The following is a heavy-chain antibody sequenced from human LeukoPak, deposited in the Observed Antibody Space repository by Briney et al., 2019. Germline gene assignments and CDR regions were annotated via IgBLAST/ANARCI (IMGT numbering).Heavy chain of an antibody. J-gene: IGHJ5*02. D-gene: IGHD1-1*01. CDR1: GFTFSSYE. CDR3: ARVQTGTTNWFDP. V-gene: IGHV3-48*03. Sequence: GGSLRLSCAASGFTFSSYEMNWVRQAPGKGLEWVSYISSSGSTTHYADSVKGRFTISRDNAKKSLYLQMNSLRAEDTAVYYCARVQTGTTNWFDPWGQGTLVTVSS. CDR2: ISSSGSTT.